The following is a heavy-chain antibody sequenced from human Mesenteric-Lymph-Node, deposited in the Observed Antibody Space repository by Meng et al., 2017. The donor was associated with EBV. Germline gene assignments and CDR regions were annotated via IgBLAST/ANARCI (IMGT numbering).Heavy chain of an antibody. J-gene: IGHJ4*02. Sequence: VELPDLGPGLVKSSGPLSLTWSAVGGSIRSSTWWSWVRQPQGKGLEWIGEIYHSGRTSYNPSLKSRVSLSVEKSKNHFSLNLSSVTAADTAVYYCARVTVTGGYYFDYWGQGSLVTVSS. D-gene: IGHD4-17*01. CDR2: IYHSGRT. CDR1: GGSIRSSTW. V-gene: IGHV4-4*02. CDR3: ARVTVTGGYYFDY.